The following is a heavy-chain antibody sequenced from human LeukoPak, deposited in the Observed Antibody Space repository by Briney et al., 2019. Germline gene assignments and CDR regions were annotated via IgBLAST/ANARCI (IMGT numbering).Heavy chain of an antibody. Sequence: GGSLRLSCAASGFTFSSYWMTWVRQAPGKGLEWVATMNQDGGRNYYVDSVKGRFTISRHNAKNSLYLQMNSLRAEDTAVYYCARDQVGYGSGSYVSYWGQGTLVTVSS. D-gene: IGHD3-10*01. CDR2: MNQDGGRN. CDR1: GFTFSSYW. CDR3: ARDQVGYGSGSYVSY. V-gene: IGHV3-7*01. J-gene: IGHJ4*02.